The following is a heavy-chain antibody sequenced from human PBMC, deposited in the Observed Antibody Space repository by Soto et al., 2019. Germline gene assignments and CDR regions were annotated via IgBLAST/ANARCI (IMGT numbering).Heavy chain of an antibody. V-gene: IGHV3-74*01. CDR2: INSDGSST. CDR1: GFTFSSCW. D-gene: IGHD4-17*01. J-gene: IGHJ4*02. Sequence: LRLSCAASGFTFSSCWMHWVRRAPGKGLVWVSRINSDGSSTSYADSVKGRFTISRDNAKNTLYLQMSSLRAEDTAVYYCARPKPLTYGDYGFDSWGQGILVTVSS. CDR3: ARPKPLTYGDYGFDS.